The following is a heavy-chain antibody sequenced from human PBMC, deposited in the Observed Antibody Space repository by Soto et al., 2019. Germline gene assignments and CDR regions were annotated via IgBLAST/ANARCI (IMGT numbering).Heavy chain of an antibody. Sequence: QVQLVESGGGVVQPGRSLRLSCAASGFTFSSYAMHWVRQAPGKGLEWVAVISYDGSVKYYADSVKGRFTIARDNSKNTLYLQMNRLRAEATAVYYCARAYEGDYFDYWGQGTLVTVSS. D-gene: IGHD3-16*01. CDR3: ARAYEGDYFDY. CDR2: ISYDGSVK. V-gene: IGHV3-30-3*01. J-gene: IGHJ4*02. CDR1: GFTFSSYA.